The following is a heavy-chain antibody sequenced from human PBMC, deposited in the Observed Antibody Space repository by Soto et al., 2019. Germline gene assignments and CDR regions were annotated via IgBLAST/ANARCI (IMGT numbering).Heavy chain of an antibody. D-gene: IGHD1-20*01. CDR2: VFYTGFT. V-gene: IGHV4-39*01. J-gene: IGHJ4*02. CDR1: GASISGSYYY. Sequence: SETLSLTCAVSGASISGSYYYWAWLRQSPGKGPEWIGSVFYTGFTSYNPSLESRVSVSMDTSMSQFSLKLSAVTAADTAVYYCATSQKGYNWNYFDHWGQGALVTVSS. CDR3: ATSQKGYNWNYFDH.